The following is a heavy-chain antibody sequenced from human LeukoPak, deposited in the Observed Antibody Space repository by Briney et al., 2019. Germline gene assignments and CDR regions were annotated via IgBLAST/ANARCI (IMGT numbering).Heavy chain of an antibody. V-gene: IGHV3-33*06. CDR3: AKIYDYIWGGYRYTESFAFDI. CDR2: IWYDGSNK. Sequence: PGGSLRLSCAASGFTFSSHGMHWVRQSPGKGLEWVAVIWYDGSNKYYADSVKGRFTISRDNSKNTLYLQMNSLRAEDPAVYYCAKIYDYIWGGYRYTESFAFDIWGQGTMVTVSS. CDR1: GFTFSSHG. J-gene: IGHJ3*02. D-gene: IGHD3-16*02.